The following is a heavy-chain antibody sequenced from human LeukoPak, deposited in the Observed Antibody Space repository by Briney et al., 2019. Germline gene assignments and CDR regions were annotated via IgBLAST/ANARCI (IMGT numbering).Heavy chain of an antibody. J-gene: IGHJ6*03. V-gene: IGHV1-18*01. D-gene: IGHD3/OR15-3a*01. CDR1: GYTFTKYG. CDR2: INSYNGNT. Sequence: ASVKVSCKASGYTFTKYGVNWVRQAPGQGLEWMGWINSYNGNTNYAQTLQGRVTMTTDTSTSTAYLELRSLRSDDTAVYYCARSGMIFCYMDVWGTGTTITVSS. CDR3: ARSGMIFCYMDV.